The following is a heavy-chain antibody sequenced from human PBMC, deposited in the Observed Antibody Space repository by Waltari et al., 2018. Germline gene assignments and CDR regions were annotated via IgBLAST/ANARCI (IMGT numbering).Heavy chain of an antibody. CDR2: INPSGGST. V-gene: IGHV1-46*01. D-gene: IGHD3-22*01. CDR1: GFTFTSYY. J-gene: IGHJ4*02. Sequence: VQLVESGGGLVQPGGSLRLSCAASGFTFTSYYMHWVLQPPGQGLEWMGIINPSGGSTSYAQKCQGRVTMTRDTSTSTVYMELSSLRSEDTAVYYCATFHYDSRSITLDYWGQGTLVTVSS. CDR3: ATFHYDSRSITLDY.